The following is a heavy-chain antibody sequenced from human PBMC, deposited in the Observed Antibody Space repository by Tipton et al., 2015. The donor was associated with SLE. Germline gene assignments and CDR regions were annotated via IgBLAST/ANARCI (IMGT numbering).Heavy chain of an antibody. J-gene: IGHJ6*03. Sequence: TLSLTCTVSGGSISSGDYYWSWIRQPPGKGLEWIGYIYYSGSTYYNPSLKSRVTISVDTSKNQFSLKLSSVTAADTAVYYCARDETHDSGDYYMDVWGKGTTVTVSS. CDR1: GGSISSGDYY. D-gene: IGHD3-10*01. V-gene: IGHV4-30-4*01. CDR2: IYYSGST. CDR3: ARDETHDSGDYYMDV.